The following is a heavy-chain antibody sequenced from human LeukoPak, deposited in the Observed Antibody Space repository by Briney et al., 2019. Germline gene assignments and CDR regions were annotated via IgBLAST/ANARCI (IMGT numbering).Heavy chain of an antibody. Sequence: PGGSLRLSCAASGFIFSNYSMNWVRQAPGKGLEWVSSISSSSDFLYYADSVKGRFTISRDDARNSLYLQMDSLRAEDTAVYYCARVYCSGGSCYSYFDYWGQGTLVTVSS. D-gene: IGHD2-15*01. CDR1: GFIFSNYS. CDR2: ISSSSDFL. CDR3: ARVYCSGGSCYSYFDY. J-gene: IGHJ4*02. V-gene: IGHV3-21*01.